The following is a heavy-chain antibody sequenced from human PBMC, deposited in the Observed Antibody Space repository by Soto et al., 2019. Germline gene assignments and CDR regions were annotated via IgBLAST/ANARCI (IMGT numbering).Heavy chain of an antibody. V-gene: IGHV3-23*01. J-gene: IGHJ6*02. D-gene: IGHD3-3*01. Sequence: GGSLRLSCAASGFTFSSYAMSWVRQAPGKGLEWVSAISGSGGSTYYADSVKGRFTISRDNSKNTLYLQMNSLRAEDTAVYYCAKWYLEWLPPNYYYYGMDVWGQGTTVTVSS. CDR3: AKWYLEWLPPNYYYYGMDV. CDR2: ISGSGGST. CDR1: GFTFSSYA.